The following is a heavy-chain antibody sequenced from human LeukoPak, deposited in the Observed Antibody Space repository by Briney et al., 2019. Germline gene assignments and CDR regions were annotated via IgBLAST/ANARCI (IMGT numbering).Heavy chain of an antibody. CDR3: ARGGSYGLYYFDY. J-gene: IGHJ4*02. V-gene: IGHV1-69*13. CDR1: GYTFTSYG. CDR2: IIPIFGTA. D-gene: IGHD5-18*01. Sequence: SVKVSCKASGYTFTSYGISWVRQAPGQGLEWMGGIIPIFGTANYAQKFQGRVTITADESTSTAYMELSSLRSEDTAVYYCARGGSYGLYYFDYWGQGTLVTVSS.